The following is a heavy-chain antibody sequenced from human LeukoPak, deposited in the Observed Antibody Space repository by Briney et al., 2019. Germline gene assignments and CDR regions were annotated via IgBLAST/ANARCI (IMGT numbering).Heavy chain of an antibody. CDR2: IIPMFGTA. J-gene: IGHJ6*03. D-gene: IGHD3-10*01. CDR3: ARDYYGSGSYYNVYYYYYYIDV. V-gene: IGHV1-69*06. Sequence: SVKVSCKASGGTFSSYEISWVRQAPGQGREGMGGIIPMFGTAKYAQKFQGRVTITADKSTSTAYMELSSLRSEDTAVYYCARDYYGSGSYYNVYYYYYYIDVWGKGTTVTISS. CDR1: GGTFSSYE.